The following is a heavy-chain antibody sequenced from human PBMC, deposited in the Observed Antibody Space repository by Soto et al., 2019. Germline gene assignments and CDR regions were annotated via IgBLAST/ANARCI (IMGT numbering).Heavy chain of an antibody. V-gene: IGHV1-69*01. CDR1: GGSFSNYA. CDR2: IIPMFGIG. J-gene: IGHJ6*02. CDR3: ARAYRANYFSAMDV. D-gene: IGHD3-10*01. Sequence: QVQLVQSGAEVKMPGSSVRVSCKASGGSFSNYAISWVRQAPGQGLEWMGGIIPMFGIGNYAEKFLGRVTITADESTSTSHLELSSLRSEATAVYFCARAYRANYFSAMDVWGQWTTVTVS.